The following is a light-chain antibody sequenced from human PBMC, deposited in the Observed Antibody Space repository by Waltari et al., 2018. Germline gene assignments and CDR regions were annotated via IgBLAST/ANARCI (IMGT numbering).Light chain of an antibody. CDR3: MQSTHWLPWT. CDR2: KVS. CDR1: QRLVHSDGDTY. V-gene: IGKV2-30*02. Sequence: VVMTQSPRSLPVTLGQPASISCTFSQRLVHSDGDTYLHWFQQRPGQSPRRLINKVSDRDPGVPDRFSGGGSGTDFTLEISTVEAEDVGVYYCMQSTHWLPWTLSQGTKVEIK. J-gene: IGKJ1*01.